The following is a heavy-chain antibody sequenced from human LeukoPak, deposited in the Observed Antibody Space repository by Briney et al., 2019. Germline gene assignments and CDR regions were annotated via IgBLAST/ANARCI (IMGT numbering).Heavy chain of an antibody. Sequence: SETLSLTCTVSGGSISSSSYYWSWIRQPPGKGLEWIGEVNHSGSTNYNPSLKSRVTISVDTSKNQFSLKLSSVTAADTAVYYCARVVHQWLRPFDYWGQGTLVTVSS. D-gene: IGHD5-12*01. CDR1: GGSISSSSYY. CDR2: VNHSGST. CDR3: ARVVHQWLRPFDY. V-gene: IGHV4-39*07. J-gene: IGHJ4*02.